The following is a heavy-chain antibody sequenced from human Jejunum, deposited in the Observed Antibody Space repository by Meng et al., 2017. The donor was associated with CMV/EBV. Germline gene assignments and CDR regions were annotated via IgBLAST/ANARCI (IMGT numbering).Heavy chain of an antibody. J-gene: IGHJ4*02. CDR2: VYAAGSET. CDR1: GFTFSDFS. Sequence: GFTFSDFSMTWVRQAPGKGLEWVSVVYAAGSETSYADSVKGRFTISRDNAKNTLYLQMNSLRAEDMAVYYCVRAGSGNAYGLFDSWGQGTLVTVSS. CDR3: VRAGSGNAYGLFDS. V-gene: IGHV3-23*03. D-gene: IGHD1-26*01.